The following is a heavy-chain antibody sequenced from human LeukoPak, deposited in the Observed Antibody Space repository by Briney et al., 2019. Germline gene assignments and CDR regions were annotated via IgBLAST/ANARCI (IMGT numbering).Heavy chain of an antibody. CDR3: ASNEGMGATTAIDY. V-gene: IGHV1-69*05. J-gene: IGHJ4*02. Sequence: SVTVSCKASGGTFSSYAISWVRQAPGQGLEWMGGIIPIFGTANYAQKFQDRVTITTDESTSTAYMELSSLRSEDMAVYYCASNEGMGATTAIDYWGQGTLVTVSS. CDR2: IIPIFGTA. CDR1: GGTFSSYA. D-gene: IGHD1-26*01.